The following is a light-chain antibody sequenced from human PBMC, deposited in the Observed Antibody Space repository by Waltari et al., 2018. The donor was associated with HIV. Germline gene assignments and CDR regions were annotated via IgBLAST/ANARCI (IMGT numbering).Light chain of an antibody. CDR1: SRSVSDPKY. CDR2: GVN. J-gene: IGLJ3*02. CDR3: CSYAGTSINWV. V-gene: IGLV2-11*01. Sequence: QSALNQPRSVSGSPGQSVTISCTAASRSVSDPKYASLYQQHPGKAPKLILFGVNKRPSGVPDRFSGSTSGNTASLTITGLQADDEAHYYCCSYAGTSINWVFGGGTMLTVL.